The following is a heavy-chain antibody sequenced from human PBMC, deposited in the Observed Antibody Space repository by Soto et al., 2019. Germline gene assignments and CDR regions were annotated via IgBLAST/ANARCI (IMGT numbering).Heavy chain of an antibody. Sequence: SETLSLTCAVSGGSISSGGYSWSWIRQPPGKGLEWIGYIYHSGSTYYNPSLKSRVTISVDRSKNQFSLKLSSVTAADTAVYYCVRVGGYYGDYPNFDYWGQGVQVTVSS. D-gene: IGHD4-17*01. CDR1: GGSISSGGYS. CDR3: VRVGGYYGDYPNFDY. J-gene: IGHJ4*02. V-gene: IGHV4-30-2*01. CDR2: IYHSGST.